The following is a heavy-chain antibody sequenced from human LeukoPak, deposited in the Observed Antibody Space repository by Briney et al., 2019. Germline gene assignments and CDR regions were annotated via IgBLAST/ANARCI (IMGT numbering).Heavy chain of an antibody. D-gene: IGHD3-9*01. CDR2: IWYDGSNK. CDR3: ATGPRYYDISPPEY. J-gene: IGHJ4*02. CDR1: GLTFRTYG. Sequence: GRSLRLSCVTSGLTFRTYGMHCVRQAPGKGLEWVAVIWYDGSNKRYGDSVKGRFTLSRDNSKSTLYLQMDSLRAEDSAVYYCATGPRYYDISPPEYWGQGTLVTVSS. V-gene: IGHV3-33*01.